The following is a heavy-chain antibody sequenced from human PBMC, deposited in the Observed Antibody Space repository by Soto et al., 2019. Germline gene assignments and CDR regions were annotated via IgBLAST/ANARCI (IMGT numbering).Heavy chain of an antibody. CDR3: ARREAVAEGAFDI. J-gene: IGHJ3*02. CDR2: IYYSGST. V-gene: IGHV4-59*08. D-gene: IGHD6-19*01. CDR1: GGSISSYY. Sequence: PSETLSLTCTVSGGSISSYYWSWIRQPPGKGLEWIGYIYYSGSTNYNPYHKSRITITVDTSKNQFSLRLSSVTAADSAVYYCARREAVAEGAFDIWGQGTMVTVSS.